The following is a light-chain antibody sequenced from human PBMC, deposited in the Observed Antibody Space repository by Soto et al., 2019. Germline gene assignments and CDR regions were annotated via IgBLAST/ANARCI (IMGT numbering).Light chain of an antibody. J-gene: IGKJ1*01. CDR3: QHYYNLPWT. CDR2: AAS. Sequence: AVLLTQSPSSFSASTGDRATITCRASQDIHNYLAWYQQVPGKAPKLLRYAASILQTGVPSRFSGRGPGTDFALTIDGLQSEDFGTYFCQHYYNLPWTFGQGPTVE. V-gene: IGKV1-8*01. CDR1: QDIHNY.